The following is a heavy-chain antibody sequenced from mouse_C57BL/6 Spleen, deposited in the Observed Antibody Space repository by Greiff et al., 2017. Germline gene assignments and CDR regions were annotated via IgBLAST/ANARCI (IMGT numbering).Heavy chain of an antibody. CDR3: ARFTTVTNAMDY. J-gene: IGHJ4*01. V-gene: IGHV1-26*01. Sequence: VQLQQSGPELVKPGASVKISCKASGYTFTDYYMNWVKQSHGKSLEWIGDINPNNGGTSYNQKFKGKATLTVDKSSSTAYMELRSLTSEDSAVYYCARFTTVTNAMDYWGQGTSVTVSS. CDR1: GYTFTDYY. CDR2: INPNNGGT. D-gene: IGHD2-1*01.